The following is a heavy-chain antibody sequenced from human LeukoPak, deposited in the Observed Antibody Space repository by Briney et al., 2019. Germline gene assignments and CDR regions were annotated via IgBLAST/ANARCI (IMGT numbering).Heavy chain of an antibody. D-gene: IGHD3-22*01. Sequence: GGSLRLSCAASGFTFSGSAMSWVRQAPGEGLEWVSLISYSGANSYYTDSVRGRFTISRDNSKDTLFLQMNSLRAEDTAVYYCAKVNYYDTYWGQGTLVTVSS. CDR2: ISYSGANS. CDR1: GFTFSGSA. CDR3: AKVNYYDTY. J-gene: IGHJ4*02. V-gene: IGHV3-23*01.